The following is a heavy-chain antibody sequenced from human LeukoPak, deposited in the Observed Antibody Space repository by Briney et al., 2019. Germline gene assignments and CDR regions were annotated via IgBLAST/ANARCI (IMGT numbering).Heavy chain of an antibody. D-gene: IGHD2-15*01. CDR2: ISYDGSNK. Sequence: GGSLRLSCAASGFTFSSYAMHWVRQAPGKGLEWVAVISYDGSNKYYADSVKGRFTVSRDNSKNTLYLQMNSLRAEDAAVHYCAQQVGYCSSGNCYFTYWGQGTLVTVSS. CDR3: AQQVGYCSSGNCYFTY. CDR1: GFTFSSYA. J-gene: IGHJ1*01. V-gene: IGHV3-30*04.